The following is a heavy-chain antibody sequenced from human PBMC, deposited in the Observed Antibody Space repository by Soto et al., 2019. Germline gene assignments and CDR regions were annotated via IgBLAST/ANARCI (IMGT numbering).Heavy chain of an antibody. V-gene: IGHV1-18*01. CDR1: GYTFTSYG. CDR2: IVTYNGNT. CDR3: ASVSKTNYGSTTYLAYF. J-gene: IGHJ4*02. Sequence: GASVKVSCKASGYTFTSYGISWVRQAPGQGLEWMGWIVTYNGNTQSTQKLQGRVTMTTDTSTGTAYMELRSLRSEDTAVYYCASVSKTNYGSTTYLAYFWGQGTLVTVSS. D-gene: IGHD3-10*01.